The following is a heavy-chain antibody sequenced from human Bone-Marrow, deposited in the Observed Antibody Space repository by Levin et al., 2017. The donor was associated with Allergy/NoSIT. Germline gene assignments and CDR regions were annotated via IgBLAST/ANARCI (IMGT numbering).Heavy chain of an antibody. V-gene: IGHV3-20*04. CDR1: GFTFDDSG. Sequence: GESLKISCAASGFTFDDSGMGWVRQVPGKGLEWVSGITWNAVTTDYADSVKGRFTISRDNAKNSLYLQMNRLRAEDTAVYYCARDRGGFGELLYFFDSWGQGTLVTVSS. J-gene: IGHJ4*02. CDR3: ARDRGGFGELLYFFDS. D-gene: IGHD3-10*01. CDR2: ITWNAVTT.